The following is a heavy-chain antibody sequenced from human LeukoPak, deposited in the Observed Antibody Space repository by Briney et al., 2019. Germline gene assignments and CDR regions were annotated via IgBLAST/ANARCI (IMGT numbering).Heavy chain of an antibody. Sequence: PGGSLRLSCAASGFTFSSYSMNWVRQAPGKGLEWVSSISSSSSYIYYTDSVKGRFTISRDNAKNSLYLQMDSLRAEDTAVYYCARAQSGGYSYWGQGTLVTVSS. CDR1: GFTFSSYS. CDR2: ISSSSSYI. D-gene: IGHD3-22*01. J-gene: IGHJ4*02. V-gene: IGHV3-21*01. CDR3: ARAQSGGYSY.